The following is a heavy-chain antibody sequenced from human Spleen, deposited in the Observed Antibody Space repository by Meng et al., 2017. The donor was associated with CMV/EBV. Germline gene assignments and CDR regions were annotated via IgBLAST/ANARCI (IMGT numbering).Heavy chain of an antibody. CDR1: GFTVSSNY. D-gene: IGHD6-13*01. V-gene: IGHV3-23*01. J-gene: IGHJ4*02. CDR2: ISSSGGST. Sequence: GGSLRLSCAASGFTVSSNYMNWVRQAPGKGLEWVSQISSSGGSTYYAASLKGRFTISRDNSKSTLYLQMSSLTPDDTAVYYCAKAYHASSWYPLADYWGQGTLVTVSS. CDR3: AKAYHASSWYPLADY.